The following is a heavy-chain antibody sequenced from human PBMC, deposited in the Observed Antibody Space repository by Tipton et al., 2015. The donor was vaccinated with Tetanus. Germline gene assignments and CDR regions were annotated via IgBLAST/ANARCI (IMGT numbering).Heavy chain of an antibody. D-gene: IGHD6-19*01. CDR1: GALITTGGYS. CDR3: ARLILGRSKEVAGIRFYYYYGLDV. CDR2: IYQTYSA. Sequence: TLSLTCNVSGALITTGGYSWGWIRQPPGQGLEWLGYIYQTYSAYYNPSDRSRLTLSLRRSKNQVSLKLSSVTAADTAVYYCARLILGRSKEVAGIRFYYYYGLDVWGQGTTVTVTS. V-gene: IGHV4-30-2*01. J-gene: IGHJ6*02.